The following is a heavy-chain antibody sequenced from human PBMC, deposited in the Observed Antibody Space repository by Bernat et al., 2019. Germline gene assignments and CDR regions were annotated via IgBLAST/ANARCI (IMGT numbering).Heavy chain of an antibody. J-gene: IGHJ4*02. D-gene: IGHD2-2*01. CDR3: AKGYCSSTSCLNLFDY. CDR1: GFTFDDYA. CDR2: ISWNSGSI. V-gene: IGHV3-9*01. Sequence: EVQLVESGGGLVQPGRSLRLSCAASGFTFDDYAMHWVRQAPGKGLEWVSGISWNSGSIGYADSVKGRFTISRDNAKNSLYLQMNSLRAEDTALYYCAKGYCSSTSCLNLFDYWGQGTLVTVSS.